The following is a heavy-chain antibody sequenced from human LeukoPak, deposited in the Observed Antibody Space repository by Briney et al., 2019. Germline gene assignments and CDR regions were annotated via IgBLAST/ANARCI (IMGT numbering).Heavy chain of an antibody. V-gene: IGHV3-33*01. CDR1: GFTFSSYG. D-gene: IGHD5-18*01. J-gene: IGHJ6*02. CDR2: IWYDGSNK. CDR3: ARDSWLQPDYYYYGMDV. Sequence: GRSLRLSCAASGFTFSSYGMRWVRQAPGKGLEWVAVIWYDGSNKYYADSVKGRFTISRDNSKNTLYLQMNSLRAEDTAVYYCARDSWLQPDYYYYGMDVWGQGTTVTVSS.